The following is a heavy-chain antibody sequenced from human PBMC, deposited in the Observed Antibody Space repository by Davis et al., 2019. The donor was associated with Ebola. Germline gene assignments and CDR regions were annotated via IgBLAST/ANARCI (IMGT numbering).Heavy chain of an antibody. CDR1: GGSISSGSHF. CDR2: INYSGST. CDR3: ASTYGMDV. J-gene: IGHJ6*02. Sequence: MPSETLSLTCTVSGGSISSGSHFWGWIRQPPGKGLEWIGSINYSGSTYYNPSLKSRVTISVATSKNQFSLKLSSVTAADTAVYYCASTYGMDVWGQGTTVTVSS. V-gene: IGHV4-39*01.